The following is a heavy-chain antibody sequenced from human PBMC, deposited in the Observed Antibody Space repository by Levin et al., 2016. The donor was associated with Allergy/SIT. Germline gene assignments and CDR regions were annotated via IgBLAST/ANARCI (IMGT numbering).Heavy chain of an antibody. D-gene: IGHD3-10*01. CDR3: ARSPSSTRSSLLWFGELLYFDY. Sequence: GESLKISCAASGFTFSDYYMSWIRQAPGKGLEWVSYISSSGSTIYYADSVKGRFTISRDNAKNSLYLQMNSLRAEDTAVYYCARSPSSTRSSLLWFGELLYFDYWGQGTLVTVSS. CDR1: GFTFSDYY. J-gene: IGHJ4*02. CDR2: ISSSGSTI. V-gene: IGHV3-11*01.